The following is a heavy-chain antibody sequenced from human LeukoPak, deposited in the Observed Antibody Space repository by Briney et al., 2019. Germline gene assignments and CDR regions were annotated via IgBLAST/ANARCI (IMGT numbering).Heavy chain of an antibody. V-gene: IGHV3-21*01. CDR1: GFTFSSYS. D-gene: IGHD2-2*01. Sequence: GGSLRLSCAASGFTFSSYSMNWVRQAPGKGLEWVSSISSSSSYIYYADSVKGRFTISRDNAKNSLYLQMNSLGAEDTAVYYCARDQEYCSSTSCPLWFDPWGQGTLVTVSS. CDR3: ARDQEYCSSTSCPLWFDP. CDR2: ISSSSSYI. J-gene: IGHJ5*02.